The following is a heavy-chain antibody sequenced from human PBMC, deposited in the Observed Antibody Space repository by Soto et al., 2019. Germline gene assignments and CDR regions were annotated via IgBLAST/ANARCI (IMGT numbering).Heavy chain of an antibody. CDR3: ARGTYYDWPYGMDV. V-gene: IGHV3-7*04. Sequence: EVQLVESGGGLVQPGGSLRLSCAASGFTFSNYWMSWVRQAPGKGLEWVANIKQDGSEKYYVDSVKGRFTISRDNAKSSLYLQMNSLRAEDTAVYYCARGTYYDWPYGMDVWGQGTTVTVSS. CDR1: GFTFSNYW. CDR2: IKQDGSEK. D-gene: IGHD3-3*01. J-gene: IGHJ6*02.